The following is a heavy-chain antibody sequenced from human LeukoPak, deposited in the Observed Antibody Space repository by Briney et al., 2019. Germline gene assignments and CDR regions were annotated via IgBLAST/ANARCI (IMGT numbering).Heavy chain of an antibody. J-gene: IGHJ2*01. CDR1: GFSLSTSGVG. V-gene: IGHV2-5*02. D-gene: IGHD3-22*01. Sequence: ESGPTLVNPTQTLTLTCTFSGFSLSTSGVGVGWIRQPPGKALDWLAVTYWDDDKRHNPSLSSRLTITKDTSKNQVVLSLTNMDPVDTATYYCAHTGHYYDRNNANWYFDLWGRGTLVTVSS. CDR3: AHTGHYYDRNNANWYFDL. CDR2: TYWDDDK.